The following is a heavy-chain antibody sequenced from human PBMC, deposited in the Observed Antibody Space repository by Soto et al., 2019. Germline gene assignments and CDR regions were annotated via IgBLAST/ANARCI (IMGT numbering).Heavy chain of an antibody. V-gene: IGHV4-39*01. CDR1: GGSISSSSYY. J-gene: IGHJ5*02. D-gene: IGHD3-3*01. CDR3: ARRYSSYDFWSGPPNWFDP. Sequence: SETLSLTCTVSGGSISSSSYYWGWIRQPPGKGLEWIGSIYYSGSTYYNPSLKSRVTISVDTSKNQFSLKLSSVTAADTAVYYCARRYSSYDFWSGPPNWFDPWGQG. CDR2: IYYSGST.